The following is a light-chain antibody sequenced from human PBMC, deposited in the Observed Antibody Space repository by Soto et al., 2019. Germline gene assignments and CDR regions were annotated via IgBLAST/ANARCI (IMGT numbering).Light chain of an antibody. CDR2: GTS. CDR1: HQFXAYS. CDR3: PHYGTSCWP. Sequence: LTQSPFTLSLYPGESVTLACRASHQFXAYSLAWYWQNPGQAPWLLXDGTSRMARGCPDSFSGSGSGTDFTRTISRLEPADCAGYYCPHYGTSCWPFGQGTNVDIK. J-gene: IGKJ2*01. V-gene: IGKV3-20*01.